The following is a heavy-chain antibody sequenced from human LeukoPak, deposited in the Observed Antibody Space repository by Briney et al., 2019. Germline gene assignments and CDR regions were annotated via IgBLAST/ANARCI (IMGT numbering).Heavy chain of an antibody. D-gene: IGHD1-26*01. J-gene: IGHJ2*01. CDR1: GSSVSTFY. CDR3: ARGSTDVYWYLDV. CDR2: VHDTGST. V-gene: IGHV4-59*02. Sequence: SETLSLTCIVSGSSVSTFYWSWLRQSPGTGLEWIGFVHDTGSTAYNPSLKSRVTISLETSKNQLPLMLTSVTAADTAMYYSARGSTDVYWYLDVWGRGTLVTVSS.